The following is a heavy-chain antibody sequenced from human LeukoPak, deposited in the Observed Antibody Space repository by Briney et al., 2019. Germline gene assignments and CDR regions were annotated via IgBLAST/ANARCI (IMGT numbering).Heavy chain of an antibody. CDR3: AKDNAYYFEY. J-gene: IGHJ4*02. Sequence: PGRSLRLSCAASGFTFSNYVMHWVRQAPGKGLERVAVIWYDGSNRYYADSVKDRFTISRDNSKNTLYLQMNSLRAEDTAVYYCAKDNAYYFEYWGQGTLVTVSS. CDR1: GFTFSNYV. CDR2: IWYDGSNR. V-gene: IGHV3-33*06.